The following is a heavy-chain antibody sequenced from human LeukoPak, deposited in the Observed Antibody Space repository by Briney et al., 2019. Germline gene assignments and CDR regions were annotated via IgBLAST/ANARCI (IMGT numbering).Heavy chain of an antibody. D-gene: IGHD6-6*01. CDR2: ISSGGYTI. V-gene: IGHV3-11*01. CDR1: GFTFSDYY. CDR3: ARALVQSSSYDAFDI. Sequence: PGGSLRLSCVASGFTFSDYYLSWIRPTPGKGLEWVSYISSGGYTIYYTDSVKGRFTISRDNAKDSLYLQMNSLRAEDTAMYYCARALVQSSSYDAFDIWGQGTMVSVSS. J-gene: IGHJ3*02.